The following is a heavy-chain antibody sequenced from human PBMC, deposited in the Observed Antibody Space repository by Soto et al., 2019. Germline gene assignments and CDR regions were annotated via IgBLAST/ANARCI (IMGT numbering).Heavy chain of an antibody. CDR1: GYTFTGYY. J-gene: IGHJ6*02. V-gene: IGHV1-2*02. CDR2: INPNSGGT. CDR3: ARVAPIAAAGILYNYYGMDV. D-gene: IGHD6-13*01. Sequence: ASVKVSCKASGYTFTGYYMHWVRQAPGQGLEWMGWINPNSGGTNYAQKFQGRVTMTRDTSISTAYMELSRLRSDGTAVYYCARVAPIAAAGILYNYYGMDVWGQGTTVTVSS.